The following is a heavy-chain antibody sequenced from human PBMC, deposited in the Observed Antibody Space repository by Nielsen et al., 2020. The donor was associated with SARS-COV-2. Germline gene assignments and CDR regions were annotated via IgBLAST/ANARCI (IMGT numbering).Heavy chain of an antibody. CDR3: AKDISGWYYFDY. D-gene: IGHD6-19*01. Sequence: GESLKISCAASGFTFSSYAMHWVRQAPGKGLEWVAVISYDGSNKYYADSVKGRFTISRDNAKNSLYLQMNSLRAEDTALYYCAKDISGWYYFDYWGQGTLVTVSS. CDR2: ISYDGSNK. J-gene: IGHJ4*02. V-gene: IGHV3-30-3*01. CDR1: GFTFSSYA.